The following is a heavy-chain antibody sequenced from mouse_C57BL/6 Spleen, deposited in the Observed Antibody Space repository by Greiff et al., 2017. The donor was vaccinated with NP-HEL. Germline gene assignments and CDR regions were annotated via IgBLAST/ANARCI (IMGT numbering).Heavy chain of an antibody. CDR3: ASSTVDYAMDY. CDR2: INPYNGDT. D-gene: IGHD1-1*01. J-gene: IGHJ4*01. CDR1: GYSFTGYF. Sequence: EVKLMESGPELVKPGDSVKISCKASGYSFTGYFMNWVMQSHGKSLEWIGRINPYNGDTFYNQKFKGKATLTVDKSSSTAHMELRSLTSEDSAVYYCASSTVDYAMDYWGQGTSVTVSS. V-gene: IGHV1-20*01.